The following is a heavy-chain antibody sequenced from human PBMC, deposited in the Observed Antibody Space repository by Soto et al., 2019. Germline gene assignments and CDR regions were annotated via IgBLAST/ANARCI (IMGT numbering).Heavy chain of an antibody. Sequence: SETLSLTCTVSGGSMSSYYWGWFRQPPGKGLEWIGYIYYTGTTTYHPSLKSRVTISIDTSRNQFSLKLNSVTAADTAVYYCARHGGYYQVFDQWRQGSLVTLSS. CDR1: GGSMSSYY. D-gene: IGHD2-21*02. J-gene: IGHJ4*02. CDR2: IYYTGTT. V-gene: IGHV4-59*08. CDR3: ARHGGYYQVFDQ.